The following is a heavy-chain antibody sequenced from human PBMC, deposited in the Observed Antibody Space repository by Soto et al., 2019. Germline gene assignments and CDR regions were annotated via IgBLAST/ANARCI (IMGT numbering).Heavy chain of an antibody. D-gene: IGHD1-7*01. CDR3: AKDRNYPRDYFHY. CDR2: ISTTSTYT. Sequence: PGGSLRLSCAASGFTFSRYYMNWVRQAPGKGLEWVSSISTTSTYTHYADSLKGRFTISRDNSKNTIFLHMDSLRAEDTAVYYCAKDRNYPRDYFHYWGQGTLVTVSS. CDR1: GFTFSRYY. J-gene: IGHJ4*02. V-gene: IGHV3-21*04.